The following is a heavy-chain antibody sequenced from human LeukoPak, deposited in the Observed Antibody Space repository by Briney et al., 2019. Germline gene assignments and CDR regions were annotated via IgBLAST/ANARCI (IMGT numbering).Heavy chain of an antibody. J-gene: IGHJ4*02. CDR3: ASRSYYSYHFDY. D-gene: IGHD2-15*01. CDR2: IIPIFGTA. CDR1: GGTFSSYA. V-gene: IGHV1-69*05. Sequence: SVKVSCKASGGTFSSYAISWVRQAPGQGLEWMGGIIPIFGTANYAQKFQGRVTITTDESTSTAYMELSSLRSEDTAVYYCASRSYYSYHFDYWGQGTLVTVSS.